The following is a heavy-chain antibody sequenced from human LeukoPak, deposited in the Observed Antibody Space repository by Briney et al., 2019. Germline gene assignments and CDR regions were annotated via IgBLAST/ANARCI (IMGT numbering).Heavy chain of an antibody. V-gene: IGHV3-23*01. J-gene: IGHJ4*02. D-gene: IGHD5-24*01. Sequence: GGSLRLSCAASGFTFSSYAMSWVRQAPGKGLEWVSTISPTGSHTFYSDSVKGRYDISRDNSKNTLYRQMNSLRAEDTAVYYCARDRPGDGFNSDWGQGTLVTVSS. CDR1: GFTFSSYA. CDR2: ISPTGSHT. CDR3: ARDRPGDGFNSD.